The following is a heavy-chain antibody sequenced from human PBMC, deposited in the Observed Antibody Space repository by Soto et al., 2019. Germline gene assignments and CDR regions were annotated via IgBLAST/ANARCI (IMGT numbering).Heavy chain of an antibody. D-gene: IGHD3-10*01. CDR1: GFTFSSYA. J-gene: IGHJ4*02. CDR3: AKENGVRGGGNYDS. CDR2: ISGSGGNT. Sequence: EVQLLESGGGLVQPGGSLRLSCAASGFTFSSYAMNWVRQAPGKGLEWVSDISGSGGNTYYADSVKGRFTISRDNSKNTLYLQMNSLRAEDTAVYYCAKENGVRGGGNYDSWGQGTLVTVSS. V-gene: IGHV3-23*01.